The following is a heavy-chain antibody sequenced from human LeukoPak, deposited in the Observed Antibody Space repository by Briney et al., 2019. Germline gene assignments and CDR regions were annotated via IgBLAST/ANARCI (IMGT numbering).Heavy chain of an antibody. CDR1: GGSLRDYF. CDR2: ISYSGTT. CDR3: ARDSSSWYGLDH. D-gene: IGHD6-13*01. J-gene: IGHJ5*02. V-gene: IGHV4-34*01. Sequence: SETLSLTCAVSGGSLRDYFWNWIRQPPGKGLEWLGEISYSGTTNSNPSLRSRVAVSIDTSKNQFSLKLSSVTAADTAVYYCARDSSSWYGLDHWGQGTLVTVSS.